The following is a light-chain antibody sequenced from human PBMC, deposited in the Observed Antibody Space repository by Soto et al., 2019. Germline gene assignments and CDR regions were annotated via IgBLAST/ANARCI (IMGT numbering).Light chain of an antibody. CDR2: DAS. J-gene: IGKJ4*01. CDR1: QRVTTN. V-gene: IGKV3-15*01. Sequence: EVVMTQSPATLSVSPGERVTFSCRASQRVTTNLAWYQHKPGQSPRLLISDASTGASGIPPRFSGSGSGTEFTLTIDRLQSADFAVYYCQQYDRWPVTFGGGPKVDIK. CDR3: QQYDRWPVT.